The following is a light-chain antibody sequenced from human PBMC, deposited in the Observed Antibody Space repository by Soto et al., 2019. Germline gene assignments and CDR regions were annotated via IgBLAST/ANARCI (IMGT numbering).Light chain of an antibody. J-gene: IGKJ5*01. CDR1: ERVTRH. CDR2: HAS. V-gene: IGKV3-15*01. CDR3: QKYNDWPPIA. Sequence: EILLTQSPVLLSVSPGQTATLSCRATERVTRHLARHQRMPGQAPRLLVFHASVRATGIPDRFSGGGSGTEFSLTISNLQSEDFAVYFCQKYNDWPPIACGQGTRLEIK.